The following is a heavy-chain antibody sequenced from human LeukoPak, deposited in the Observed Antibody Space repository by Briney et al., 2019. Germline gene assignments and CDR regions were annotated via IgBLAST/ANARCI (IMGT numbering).Heavy chain of an antibody. CDR1: GFTFSSYA. CDR2: ISGSGGST. J-gene: IGHJ3*02. V-gene: IGHV3-23*01. CDR3: AKTPSGWYSGAFDI. Sequence: GGSLRLSCAASGFTFSSYAMSWVHQAPGKGLEWVSAISGSGGSTYYADSVKGRFTISRDNSKNTLYLQMSSLRAEDTAVYYCAKTPSGWYSGAFDIWGQGTMVTVSS. D-gene: IGHD6-19*01.